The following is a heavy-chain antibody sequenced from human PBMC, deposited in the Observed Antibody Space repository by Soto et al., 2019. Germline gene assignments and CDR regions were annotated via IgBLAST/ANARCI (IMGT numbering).Heavy chain of an antibody. Sequence: SGPTLVNPTETLTLTCTVSGFSLSNARMGVSWIRQPPGKALEWLAHIFSNDEKSYSTSLKSRLTISKDTSKSQVVLTMTNMDPADTAVYYCARRSYNYEGRDYSHYWGQGTLVTVSS. CDR3: ARRSYNYEGRDYSHY. J-gene: IGHJ4*02. CDR1: GFSLSNARMG. V-gene: IGHV2-26*01. D-gene: IGHD3-10*01. CDR2: IFSNDEK.